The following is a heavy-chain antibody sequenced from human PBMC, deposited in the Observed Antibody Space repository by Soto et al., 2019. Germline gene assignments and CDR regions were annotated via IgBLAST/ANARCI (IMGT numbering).Heavy chain of an antibody. CDR3: ARMSGSGFEF. J-gene: IGHJ4*02. CDR1: GGSISSFY. D-gene: IGHD3-3*01. V-gene: IGHV4-59*01. CDR2: IHYSGRT. Sequence: SETLSLTCSVSGGSISSFYWTWIRQPPGKGLEWMGDIHYSGRTNHNPSLKSRVTISVDTSKNQFSLKLNSVTAGDTAVYYCARMSGSGFEFWGQGTLVTVSS.